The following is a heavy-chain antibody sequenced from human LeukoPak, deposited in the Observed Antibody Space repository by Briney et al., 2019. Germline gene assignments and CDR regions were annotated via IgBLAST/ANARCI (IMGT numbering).Heavy chain of an antibody. Sequence: SETLSLTCTVSGYSISSGYYWGWIRQPPGKGLEWIGSIYHSGSTYYNPSLKSRVTISVDTSKNQFSLKLSSVTAADTAVYYCARDHRSWIQLWLPKRGFDYWGQGTLVTVSS. CDR3: ARDHRSWIQLWLPKRGFDY. CDR2: IYHSGST. J-gene: IGHJ4*02. V-gene: IGHV4-38-2*02. D-gene: IGHD5-18*01. CDR1: GYSISSGYY.